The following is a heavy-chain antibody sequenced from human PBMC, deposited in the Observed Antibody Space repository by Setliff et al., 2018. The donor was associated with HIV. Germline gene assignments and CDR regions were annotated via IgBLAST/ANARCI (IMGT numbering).Heavy chain of an antibody. V-gene: IGHV3-20*04. J-gene: IGHJ4*02. CDR2: ISNTGSST. CDR3: ARSPGMFDY. D-gene: IGHD1-1*01. CDR1: GFTFDDYV. Sequence: GSPRLSCAASGFTFDDYVMSWVRQVPGKGLEWVSGISNTGSSTYYGDSVKGRFTISRDNSKNTVYLQMTSLRAEDTAVYYCARSPGMFDYWGQGTPVTVSS.